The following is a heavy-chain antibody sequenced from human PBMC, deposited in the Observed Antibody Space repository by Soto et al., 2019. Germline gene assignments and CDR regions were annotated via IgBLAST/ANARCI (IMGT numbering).Heavy chain of an antibody. CDR3: ARDNRACIAVPGANWFDP. D-gene: IGHD6-13*01. CDR2: TYYRSKWYN. V-gene: IGHV6-1*01. J-gene: IGHJ5*02. CDR1: GDSVSSNSAA. Sequence: PSQTLSLTCAISGDSVSSNSAAWNWIRQSPSRGLEWLGRTYYRSKWYNDYAVSAKSRITINPDTSKNQFSLQLNSVTPEDTAVYYCARDNRACIAVPGANWFDPWGQGTLVTVSS.